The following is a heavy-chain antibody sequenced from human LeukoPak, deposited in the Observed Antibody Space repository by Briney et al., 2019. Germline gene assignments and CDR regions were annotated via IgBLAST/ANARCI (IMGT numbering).Heavy chain of an antibody. CDR3: ARATRAAAGKSEIYYYYYMDV. J-gene: IGHJ6*03. D-gene: IGHD6-13*01. V-gene: IGHV4-61*02. Sequence: SQTLSLTCTVSSGSISSGSYYWSWIRQPAGKGLEWIGRIYTSGSTNYNSSLKSRVTISVGTSKNQFSLKLSSVTAADTAVYYCARATRAAAGKSEIYYYYYMDVWGKGTTVTVSS. CDR1: SGSISSGSYY. CDR2: IYTSGST.